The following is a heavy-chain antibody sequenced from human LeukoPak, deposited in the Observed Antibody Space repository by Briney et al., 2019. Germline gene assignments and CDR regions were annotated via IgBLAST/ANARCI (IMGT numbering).Heavy chain of an antibody. Sequence: PGGSLRLSCAASGFTFSSYGMHWVRQAPGKGLEWVAVIWYDGSNKYYADSVKGRFTISRDNSKNTLYLQMNSLRAEDTAVYYCAKANDYSNYGTFDYWWQGTLVTVSS. CDR1: GFTFSSYG. J-gene: IGHJ4*02. CDR3: AKANDYSNYGTFDY. V-gene: IGHV3-33*06. D-gene: IGHD4-11*01. CDR2: IWYDGSNK.